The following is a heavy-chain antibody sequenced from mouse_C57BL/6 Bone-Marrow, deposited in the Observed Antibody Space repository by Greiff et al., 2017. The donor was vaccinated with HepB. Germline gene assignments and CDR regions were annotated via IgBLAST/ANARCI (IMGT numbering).Heavy chain of an antibody. CDR1: GFTFSDYY. CDR3: ARRGFYGSSPYYAMDY. CDR2: ISNGGGST. D-gene: IGHD1-1*01. J-gene: IGHJ4*01. Sequence: EVKLEESGGGLVQPGGSLKLSCAASGFTFSDYYMYWVRQTPEKRLEWVAYISNGGGSTYYPDTVKGRFTISRYNDKNTLYLQMSRLKSEDTAMYYCARRGFYGSSPYYAMDYWGQGTSVTVSS. V-gene: IGHV5-12*01.